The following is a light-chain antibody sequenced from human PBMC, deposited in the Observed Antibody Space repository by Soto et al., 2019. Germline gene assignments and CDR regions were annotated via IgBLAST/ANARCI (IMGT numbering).Light chain of an antibody. Sequence: QSVLTQPPSVSGAPGQRVTISCTGSSSNFGAGNDVQWYQQLPGTAPKLLIFGNNNRPSGVPDRFSGSQSGTSASLAISGLQAEDEADYYCQSYDSSLRGYVFGTGTKLTVL. CDR1: SSNFGAGND. CDR2: GNN. J-gene: IGLJ1*01. V-gene: IGLV1-40*01. CDR3: QSYDSSLRGYV.